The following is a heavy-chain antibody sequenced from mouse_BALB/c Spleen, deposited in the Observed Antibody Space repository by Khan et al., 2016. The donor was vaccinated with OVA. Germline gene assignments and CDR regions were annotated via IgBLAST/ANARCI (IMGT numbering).Heavy chain of an antibody. CDR1: GFSLTNYG. CDR3: ANKQAGYAMDY. V-gene: IGHV2-5*01. J-gene: IGHJ4*01. CDR2: IWRGGST. Sequence: QVQLKESGPGLVQPSQSLSITCTVSGFSLTNYGVHWVRQSPGKGLEWLGVIWRGGSTDYNAAFMSRLYITKDNSKSQVFFKMNSLQDDDTAIYYCANKQAGYAMDYWGQETSVTVSS.